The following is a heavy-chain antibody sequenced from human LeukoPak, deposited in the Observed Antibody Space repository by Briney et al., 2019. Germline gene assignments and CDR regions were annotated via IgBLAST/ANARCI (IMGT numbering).Heavy chain of an antibody. V-gene: IGHV3-53*01. Sequence: PGGSLRLSCAASGFTVSSNYMSWVRQAPGKGLEWVSVIYSGGSTYYADSVKGRFTIFRDNSKNTLYLQMNSLRAEDTAVYYCARRGGSYWNYYYYGMDVWGQGTTVTVSS. J-gene: IGHJ6*02. CDR3: ARRGGSYWNYYYYGMDV. D-gene: IGHD1-26*01. CDR1: GFTVSSNY. CDR2: IYSGGST.